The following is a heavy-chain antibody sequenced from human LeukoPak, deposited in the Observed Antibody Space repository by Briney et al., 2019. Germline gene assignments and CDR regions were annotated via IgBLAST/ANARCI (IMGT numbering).Heavy chain of an antibody. J-gene: IGHJ4*02. D-gene: IGHD2-2*01. Sequence: ASVNVSCKASGYTFTSYGISWVRQAPGQGLEWMGWISAYNGNTNYAQKLQGRVTMTTDTSTSTAYMELRSLRSDDTAVYYCARDTDIVVVPAAPDYWGQGTLVTVSS. CDR3: ARDTDIVVVPAAPDY. V-gene: IGHV1-18*01. CDR2: ISAYNGNT. CDR1: GYTFTSYG.